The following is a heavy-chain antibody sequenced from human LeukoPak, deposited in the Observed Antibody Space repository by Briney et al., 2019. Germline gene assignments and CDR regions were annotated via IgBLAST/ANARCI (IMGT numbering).Heavy chain of an antibody. CDR3: ARGRVETGTAYYYYMDV. CDR2: MNPNSGNT. D-gene: IGHD1-7*01. CDR1: GYTFTSYG. J-gene: IGHJ6*03. Sequence: ASVKVSCKASGYTFTSYGISWVRQATGQGLEWMGWMNPNSGNTGYAQKFQGRVTITRNTSISTAYMELSSLRSEDTAVYYCARGRVETGTAYYYYMDVWGKGTTVTVSS. V-gene: IGHV1-8*03.